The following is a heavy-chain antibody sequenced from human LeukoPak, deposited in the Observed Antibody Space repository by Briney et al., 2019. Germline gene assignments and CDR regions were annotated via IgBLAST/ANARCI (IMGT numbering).Heavy chain of an antibody. J-gene: IGHJ4*02. V-gene: IGHV4-39*01. CDR2: FYYTGDT. Sequence: SETLSLTCTVSGGSVSSTSYYWGWIRQPPGKGLEWIGSFYYTGDTYYNPSLKSRVTISVDTSKNQFSLKLSSVTAADTAVYYCAISFGAFDYWGQGTLVTVSS. D-gene: IGHD1-26*01. CDR1: GGSVSSTSYY. CDR3: AISFGAFDY.